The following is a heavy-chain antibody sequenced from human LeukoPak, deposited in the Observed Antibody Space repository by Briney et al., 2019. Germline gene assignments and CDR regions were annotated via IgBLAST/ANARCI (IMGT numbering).Heavy chain of an antibody. Sequence: SETLSLTCTVSGGSISSYYWNWIRQSAGKGLEWIGRIYTSGSTNYNPSLKSRVSMSIDTSESQFSLKLSSVTAADTAVYYCARGSQVPVYPNPYNWFDPWGQGTLVTVSS. D-gene: IGHD2-2*01. V-gene: IGHV4-4*07. CDR3: ARGSQVPVYPNPYNWFDP. CDR1: GGSISSYY. J-gene: IGHJ5*02. CDR2: IYTSGST.